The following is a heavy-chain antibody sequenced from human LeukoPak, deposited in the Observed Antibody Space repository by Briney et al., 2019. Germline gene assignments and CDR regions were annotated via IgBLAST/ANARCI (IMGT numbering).Heavy chain of an antibody. CDR1: GYTFSSYD. CDR2: MNPNSGNT. D-gene: IGHD2-2*02. CDR3: AGGLYSYCSSTSCYIWFDP. J-gene: IGHJ5*02. V-gene: IGHV1-8*01. Sequence: ASVKVSCKASGYTFSSYDINWVRQATGQGLEWMGWMNPNSGNTGYAQKFQGRVTMTRNTSISTAYMELSSLRSEDTAVYYCAGGLYSYCSSTSCYIWFDPWGQGTLVTVSS.